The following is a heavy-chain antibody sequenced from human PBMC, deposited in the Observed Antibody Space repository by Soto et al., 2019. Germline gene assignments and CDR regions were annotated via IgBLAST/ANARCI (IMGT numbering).Heavy chain of an antibody. J-gene: IGHJ6*03. CDR2: ISGSGGST. D-gene: IGHD2-2*01. CDR1: GFTFSSYA. CDR3: AKGGCSSTSCYEYYYYYYYMDV. Sequence: GGSLRLSCAASGFTFSSYAMSWVRQAPGKGLEWVSAISGSGGSTYYADSVKGRFTISRDNSKNTLYLQMNSLRAEDTAVYYCAKGGCSSTSCYEYYYYYYYMDVWGKGTTVTVSS. V-gene: IGHV3-23*01.